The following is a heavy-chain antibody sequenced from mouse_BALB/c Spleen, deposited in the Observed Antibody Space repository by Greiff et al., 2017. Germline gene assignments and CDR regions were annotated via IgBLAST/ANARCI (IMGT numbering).Heavy chain of an antibody. CDR1: GFTFSSFG. V-gene: IGHV5-17*02. CDR2: ISSGSSTI. D-gene: IGHD2-12*01. J-gene: IGHJ4*01. Sequence: EVNVVESGGGLVQPGGSRKLSCAASGFTFSSFGMHWVRQAPEKGLEWVAYISSGSSTIYYADTVKGRFTISRDNPKNTLFLQMTSLRSEDTAMYYCAVTTVSYYAMDYWGQGTSVTVSS. CDR3: AVTTVSYYAMDY.